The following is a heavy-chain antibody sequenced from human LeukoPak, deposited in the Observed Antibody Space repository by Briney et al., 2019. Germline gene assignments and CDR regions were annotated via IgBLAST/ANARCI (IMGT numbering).Heavy chain of an antibody. CDR1: GYTFTGYY. D-gene: IGHD3-10*01. V-gene: IGHV1-2*02. CDR2: INPNSGGT. CDR3: ARGRIYGSGGPRDYYYMDV. J-gene: IGHJ6*03. Sequence: ASVKVSCKASGYTFTGYYMHWVRQAPGQGLEWMGWINPNSGGTNYAQKLQGRVTMTTDTSTSTAYMELRSLRSDDTAVYYCARGRIYGSGGPRDYYYMDVWGKGTTVTISS.